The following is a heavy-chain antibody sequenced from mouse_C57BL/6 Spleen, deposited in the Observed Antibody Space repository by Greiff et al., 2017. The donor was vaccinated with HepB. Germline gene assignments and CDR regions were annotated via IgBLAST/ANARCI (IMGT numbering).Heavy chain of an antibody. V-gene: IGHV5-4*01. CDR3: ARDGGTTVVGAFDY. J-gene: IGHJ2*01. CDR1: GFTFSSYA. Sequence: EVKVVESGGGLVKPGGSLKLSCAASGFTFSSYAMSWVRQTPEKRLEWVATISDGGSYTYYPDNVKGRFTISRDNAKNNLYLQMSHLKSEDTAMYYCARDGGTTVVGAFDYWGQGTTLTVSS. D-gene: IGHD1-1*01. CDR2: ISDGGSYT.